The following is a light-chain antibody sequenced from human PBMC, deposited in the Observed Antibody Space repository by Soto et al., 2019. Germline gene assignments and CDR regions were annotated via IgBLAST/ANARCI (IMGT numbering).Light chain of an antibody. CDR3: QQRSNWPFALT. V-gene: IGKV3-11*01. CDR1: QSVSSY. J-gene: IGKJ4*01. Sequence: EIVLTQSPATLSLSPGERVILSCRASQSVSSYLAWYQQKPGQAPRLLIYDASNRATGIPARFSGSGSGTDFTLTISSLEPEDFAVYYCQQRSNWPFALTFGGGTKVEIK. CDR2: DAS.